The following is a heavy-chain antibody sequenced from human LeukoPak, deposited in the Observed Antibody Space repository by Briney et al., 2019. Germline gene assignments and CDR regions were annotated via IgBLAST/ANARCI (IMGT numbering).Heavy chain of an antibody. CDR2: IYYSGST. CDR1: GGSISSSSYY. CDR3: ARRTSSSWYYY. Sequence: SETLSLTCTVSGGSISSSSYYWGWIRQPPGKGLEWIGSIYYSGSTYYNPSLKSRVTISVDTSENQFSLKLSSVTAADTAVYYCARRTSSSWYYYWGQGTLVTVSS. D-gene: IGHD6-13*01. V-gene: IGHV4-39*01. J-gene: IGHJ4*02.